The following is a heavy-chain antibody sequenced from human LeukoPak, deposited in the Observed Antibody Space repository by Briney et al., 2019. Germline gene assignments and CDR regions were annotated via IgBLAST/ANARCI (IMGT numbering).Heavy chain of an antibody. V-gene: IGHV1-2*02. CDR3: AREAAVADNFDY. CDR1: GYTFTSYY. J-gene: IGHJ4*02. CDR2: INPNSGGT. Sequence: ASVKVSCKASGYTFTSYYMHWVRQAPGQGLEWMGWINPNSGGTNYAQKFQGRVTMTRDTSISTAYMELSRLRSDDTAVYYCAREAAVADNFDYWGQGTLVTVSS. D-gene: IGHD6-19*01.